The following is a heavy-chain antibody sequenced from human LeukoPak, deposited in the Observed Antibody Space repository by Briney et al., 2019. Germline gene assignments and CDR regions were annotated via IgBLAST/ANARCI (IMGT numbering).Heavy chain of an antibody. CDR3: ARGAVTVGNAFDI. Sequence: TGGSLRLSCAASGFTVGGHSMNWVRQAPGKGLEWVSYISSSSSTIYYADSVKGRFTISRDNAKNSLYLQMNSLRAEDTAVYYCARGAVTVGNAFDIWGQGTMVTVSS. CDR1: GFTVGGHS. CDR2: ISSSSSTI. V-gene: IGHV3-48*04. J-gene: IGHJ3*02. D-gene: IGHD1-14*01.